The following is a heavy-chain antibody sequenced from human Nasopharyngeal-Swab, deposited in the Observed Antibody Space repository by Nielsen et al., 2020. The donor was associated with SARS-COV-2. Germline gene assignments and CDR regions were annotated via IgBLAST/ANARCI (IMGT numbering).Heavy chain of an antibody. J-gene: IGHJ6*03. V-gene: IGHV3-7*03. CDR3: ARNDFWSGYYKVPMDV. CDR2: IKQDGSEK. D-gene: IGHD3-3*01. Sequence: VRQAPGKGLEWVANIKQDGSEKYYVDSVKGRFTISRDNAKNSLYLQMNSLRAEDTVVYYCARNDFWSGYYKVPMDVWGKGTTVTVSS.